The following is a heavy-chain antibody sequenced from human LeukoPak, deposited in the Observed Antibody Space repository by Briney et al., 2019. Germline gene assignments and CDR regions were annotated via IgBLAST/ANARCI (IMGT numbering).Heavy chain of an antibody. D-gene: IGHD3-22*01. V-gene: IGHV3-33*08. J-gene: IGHJ4*02. CDR1: GFTFSSYA. CDR3: ARQYHYDSRGYWGLGY. Sequence: GGSLRLSCAASGFTFSSYAMSWVRQAPGKGLEWVTFIWYDGTKKYYVDSVKGRFTNSRDNSRNTLYLQMNNLRAEDTAVYYCARQYHYDSRGYWGLGYWGQGTLVTVSS. CDR2: IWYDGTKK.